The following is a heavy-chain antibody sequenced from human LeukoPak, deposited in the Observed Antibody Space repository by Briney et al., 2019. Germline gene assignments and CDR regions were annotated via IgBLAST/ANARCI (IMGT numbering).Heavy chain of an antibody. CDR1: GFTFRNHG. D-gene: IGHD3-16*02. J-gene: IGHJ4*02. V-gene: IGHV3-30*03. CDR3: ATFVATKLDY. CDR2: ASTDEISQ. Sequence: PWGSLRLSCVYSGFTFRNHGMHWVSQAPGKGLEWLAVASTDEISQNYADSVKGRFIIARDNFRSTLNLQMNNVRSEDTAVYYCATFVATKLDYWGQGILVTVSS.